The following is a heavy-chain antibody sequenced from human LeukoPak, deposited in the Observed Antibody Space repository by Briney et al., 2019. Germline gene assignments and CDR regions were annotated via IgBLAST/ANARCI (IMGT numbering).Heavy chain of an antibody. D-gene: IGHD1-1*01. J-gene: IGHJ6*03. CDR1: GFTFSSYS. CDR3: ARGDGYINYYYYMDV. V-gene: IGHV3-21*01. CDR2: ISSSSSYI. Sequence: GGSLRLSCAASGFTFSSYSMNWVRQAPGKGLEWVSSISSSSSYIYYADSVKGRFTISRDNAKNSLYLQMNSLRAEDTAVYYCARGDGYINYYYYMDVWGKGTTVTVSS.